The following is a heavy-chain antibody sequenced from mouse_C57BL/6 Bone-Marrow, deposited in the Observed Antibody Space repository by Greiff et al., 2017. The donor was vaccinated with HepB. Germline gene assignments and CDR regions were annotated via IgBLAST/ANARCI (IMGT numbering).Heavy chain of an antibody. D-gene: IGHD1-1*01. CDR3: ARGTTVVPYWYFDV. CDR2: IYPGSGST. CDR1: GYTFTSYW. V-gene: IGHV1-55*01. J-gene: IGHJ1*03. Sequence: QVQLKQPGAELVKPGASVKMSCKASGYTFTSYWITWVKQRPGQGLEWIGDIYPGSGSTNYNEKFKSKATLTVDTSSSTAYMQLSSLTSEDSAVYYCARGTTVVPYWYFDVWGTGTTVTVSS.